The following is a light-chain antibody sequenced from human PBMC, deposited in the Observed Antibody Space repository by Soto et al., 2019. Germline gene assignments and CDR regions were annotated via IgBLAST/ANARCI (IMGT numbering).Light chain of an antibody. CDR3: QQYGSSPT. J-gene: IGKJ1*01. Sequence: EIVLTQSPGTLSLSPGERATLSCRSSQSVSSSYLAWYQQKPGQAPRLLIYDVSSRATGIPARFSGSGSGTDFTLTINRLEPEDFAVYYCQQYGSSPTFGQGTKVDIK. V-gene: IGKV3-20*01. CDR2: DVS. CDR1: QSVSSSY.